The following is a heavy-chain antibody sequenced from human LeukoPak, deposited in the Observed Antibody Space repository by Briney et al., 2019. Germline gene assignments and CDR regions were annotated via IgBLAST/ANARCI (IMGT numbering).Heavy chain of an antibody. J-gene: IGHJ5*02. CDR1: GYTFTGYY. Sequence: ASVKVSCKASGYTFTGYYMHWVRQAPGQGLEWMGWINLNSGGTNYAQKFRGWVTMTRDTSISTAYMELSRLRSDDTAVYYCARVVDTAMVPWFDPWGQGTLVTVSS. CDR3: ARVVDTAMVPWFDP. CDR2: INLNSGGT. V-gene: IGHV1-2*04. D-gene: IGHD5-18*01.